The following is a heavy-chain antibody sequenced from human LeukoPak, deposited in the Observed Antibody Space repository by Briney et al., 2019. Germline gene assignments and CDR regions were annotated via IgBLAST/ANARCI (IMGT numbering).Heavy chain of an antibody. CDR2: FSYSGST. Sequence: SETLSLTCTVSGGSISSYYWSWIRQPPGKGLEWIGYFSYSGSTKYNPSLKSRVTISVDTSKNQVSLKLSSVTAADTAVYYCARQALWFFDHWGQGTLVTVSS. V-gene: IGHV4-59*01. J-gene: IGHJ4*02. CDR1: GGSISSYY. CDR3: ARQALWFFDH. D-gene: IGHD2-21*01.